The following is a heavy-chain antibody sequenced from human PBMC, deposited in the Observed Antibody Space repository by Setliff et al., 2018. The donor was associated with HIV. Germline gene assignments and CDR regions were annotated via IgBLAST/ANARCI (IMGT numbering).Heavy chain of an antibody. CDR2: IHYSGSS. CDR3: ARGLSIFGVATPGLYSFMDV. V-gene: IGHV4-59*11. D-gene: IGHD3-3*01. J-gene: IGHJ6*03. CDR1: GGSITGHY. Sequence: KPSETLSLTCTVSGGSITGHYWSWIRQPPGKGLEWIGYIHYSGSSNYNPSLKSRVSISLDTSKKQVSLKLNSVTAADTAVYYCARGLSIFGVATPGLYSFMDVWGKGTTVTVSS.